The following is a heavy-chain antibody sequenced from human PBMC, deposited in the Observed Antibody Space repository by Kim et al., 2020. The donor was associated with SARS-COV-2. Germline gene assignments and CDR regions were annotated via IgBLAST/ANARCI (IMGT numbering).Heavy chain of an antibody. D-gene: IGHD6-13*01. CDR3: AGGPSSSWYSWFDP. V-gene: IGHV4-34*01. CDR2: INHSGST. J-gene: IGHJ5*02. CDR1: GGSFSGYY. Sequence: SETLSLTCAVYGGSFSGYYWSWIRQPPGKGLEWIGEINHSGSTNYNPSLKSRVTISVDTSKNQFSLKLSSVTAADTAGYYCAGGPSSSWYSWFDPWGQGTLVTVSS.